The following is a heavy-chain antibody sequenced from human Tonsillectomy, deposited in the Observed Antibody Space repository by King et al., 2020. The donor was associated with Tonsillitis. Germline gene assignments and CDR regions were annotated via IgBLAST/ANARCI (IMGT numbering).Heavy chain of an antibody. J-gene: IGHJ4*02. Sequence: EQLVQSGGGLVKPGGSLRLSCAASGFTFSNAWMTWVRQAPGKGLEWVGRIKSKTDGGTTDYAAPVKGRVTISRDDSKNILYLQMNSLETEDTAVYYCTTYYDFWSGYSEWGQGTLVTVSS. CDR1: GFTFSNAW. V-gene: IGHV3-15*01. D-gene: IGHD3-3*01. CDR3: TTYYDFWSGYSE. CDR2: IKSKTDGGTT.